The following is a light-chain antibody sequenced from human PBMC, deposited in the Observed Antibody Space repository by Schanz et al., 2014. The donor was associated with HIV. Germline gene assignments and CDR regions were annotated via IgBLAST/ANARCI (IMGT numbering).Light chain of an antibody. CDR2: RAS. J-gene: IGKJ2*01. Sequence: DIQMTQSPSTLSASVGDRVTITCRASQSLDRWLAWYQQKPGQPPKLLIYRASYLESGVPSRFSGSGSGTDFTLTISRLEPEDFAVYYCQQYGRSSYTFGQGTKVEIK. CDR1: QSLDRW. V-gene: IGKV1-5*03. CDR3: QQYGRSSYT.